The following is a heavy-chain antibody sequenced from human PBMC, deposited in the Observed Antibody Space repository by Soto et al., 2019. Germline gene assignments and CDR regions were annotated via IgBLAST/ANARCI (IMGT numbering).Heavy chain of an antibody. Sequence: GGSLRLSCAASGFTFSSYGMHWVRQAPGKGLEWVAVISYDGSNKYYADSVKGRFTISRDNSKNTLYLQMNSLRAEDTAVYYCAKWRYSSSSYYYGMDVWGQGTTVTVSS. J-gene: IGHJ6*02. CDR3: AKWRYSSSSYYYGMDV. CDR2: ISYDGSNK. D-gene: IGHD6-6*01. CDR1: GFTFSSYG. V-gene: IGHV3-30*18.